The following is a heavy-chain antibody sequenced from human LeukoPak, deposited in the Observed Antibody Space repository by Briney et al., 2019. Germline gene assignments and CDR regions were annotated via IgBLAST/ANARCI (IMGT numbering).Heavy chain of an antibody. Sequence: ASVKVSCKASGYTFTSYYMHWVRQAPGQGLEWMGIINPSGGSTSYAQKFQGRVTMTRDTSTCTVYMELSSLRSEDTAVYYCARAPTTVVTPFINWGQGTLVTVSS. D-gene: IGHD4-23*01. CDR1: GYTFTSYY. CDR2: INPSGGST. V-gene: IGHV1-46*01. CDR3: ARAPTTVVTPFIN. J-gene: IGHJ4*02.